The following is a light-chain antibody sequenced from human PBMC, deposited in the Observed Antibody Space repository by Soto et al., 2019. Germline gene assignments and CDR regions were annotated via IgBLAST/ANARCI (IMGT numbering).Light chain of an antibody. Sequence: IHMTQSPSTLSAYVWDRVTITCRASQSVTKWVAWYQQRPGQAPKILIWDASSLQRGVPSRFSGSGYGTEFTLSISSLQPDDFAVYYCQQRNVWPPITFGQGTRLEIK. V-gene: IGKV1-5*01. CDR2: DAS. CDR1: QSVTKW. CDR3: QQRNVWPPIT. J-gene: IGKJ5*01.